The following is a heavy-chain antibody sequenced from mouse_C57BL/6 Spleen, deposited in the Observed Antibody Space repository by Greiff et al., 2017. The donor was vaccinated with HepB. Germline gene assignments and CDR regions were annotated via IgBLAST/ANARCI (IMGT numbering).Heavy chain of an antibody. D-gene: IGHD1-1*01. V-gene: IGHV1-61*01. J-gene: IGHJ4*01. CDR2: IYPSDSET. CDR1: GYTFTSYW. CDR3: AREDYVYAMDY. Sequence: VQLQQSGAELVRPGSSVKLSCKASGYTFTSYWMDWVKQRPGQGLEWIGNIYPSDSETHYNQKFKDKATLTVAKSSSTAYMQLSSLTSEDSAVYYCAREDYVYAMDYWGQGTSVTVSS.